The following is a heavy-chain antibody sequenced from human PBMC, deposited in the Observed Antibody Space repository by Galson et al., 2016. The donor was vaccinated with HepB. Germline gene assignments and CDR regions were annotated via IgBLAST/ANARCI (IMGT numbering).Heavy chain of an antibody. CDR3: ARLSNYYDSSGSDKYYYVMDV. D-gene: IGHD3-22*01. J-gene: IGHJ6*02. Sequence: QSGAEVKKPGESLKISRKGSGYRFDSHWIAWVRQMPGEGLEWMGIIHPGDSDTRYRPSFEGQVTISVDKSITTAYLQWSSLKASDTAMYYCARLSNYYDSSGSDKYYYVMDVWGQGTTVTVSS. CDR2: IHPGDSDT. CDR1: GYRFDSHW. V-gene: IGHV5-51*01.